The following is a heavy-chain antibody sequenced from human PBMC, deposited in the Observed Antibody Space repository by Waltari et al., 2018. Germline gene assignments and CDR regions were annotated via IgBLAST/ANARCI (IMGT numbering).Heavy chain of an antibody. Sequence: EVQLVESGGGLIQPGGSLRLSCAASGFTVSSNYMSWVRQAPGKGLEWVSVIYSGGSTYYADSVKGRFTNSRDNSKNTLYLQMNSLRAEDTAVYYCARVVVAATNWFDPWGQGTLVTVSS. CDR1: GFTVSSNY. J-gene: IGHJ5*02. D-gene: IGHD2-15*01. V-gene: IGHV3-53*01. CDR3: ARVVVAATNWFDP. CDR2: IYSGGST.